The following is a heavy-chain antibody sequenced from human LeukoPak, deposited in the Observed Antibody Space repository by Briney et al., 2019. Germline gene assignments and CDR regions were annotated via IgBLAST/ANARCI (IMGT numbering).Heavy chain of an antibody. CDR1: GFTVSSNY. Sequence: GGSLRLSCAASGFTVSSNYMSWVRQAPGKGLEWVSVIYSGGSTHYADSVKGRFTISRDNTKNTMYLQMNSLRAEDTAVYYCARDRPGSGTYEGDAFDIWGQGTMVTVSS. CDR2: IYSGGST. CDR3: ARDRPGSGTYEGDAFDI. D-gene: IGHD3-10*01. V-gene: IGHV3-53*01. J-gene: IGHJ3*02.